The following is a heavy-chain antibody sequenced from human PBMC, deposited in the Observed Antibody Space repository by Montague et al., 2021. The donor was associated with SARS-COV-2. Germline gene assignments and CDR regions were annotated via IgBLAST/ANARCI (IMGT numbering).Heavy chain of an antibody. V-gene: IGHV1-69*04. CDR3: ARETFSGYSYGRGSYYYYYGMDV. CDR1: GGTFSSYT. D-gene: IGHD5-18*01. J-gene: IGHJ6*02. CDR2: IIPILGIA. Sequence: SVKVSCKASGGTFSSYTISWVRQAPGQGLEWMGRIIPILGIANYAQKFQGRVTITADKSTSTAYMELSSLRSEDTAVYYCARETFSGYSYGRGSYYYYYGMDVWGQGTTVTVSS.